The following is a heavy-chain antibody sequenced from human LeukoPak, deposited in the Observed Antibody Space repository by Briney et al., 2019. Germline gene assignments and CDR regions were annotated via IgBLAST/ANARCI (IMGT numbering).Heavy chain of an antibody. V-gene: IGHV4-39*07. CDR2: IYYSGST. CDR1: GGSISSSSYY. Sequence: PSETLSLTCTVSGGSISSSSYYWGWIRQPPGKGLEWIGSIYYSGSTYYNPSLKSRVTISVDTSKNQFSLKLSSVTAADTAVYYCARDGEQQLVSIFDYWGQGTLVTVSS. J-gene: IGHJ4*02. CDR3: ARDGEQQLVSIFDY. D-gene: IGHD6-13*01.